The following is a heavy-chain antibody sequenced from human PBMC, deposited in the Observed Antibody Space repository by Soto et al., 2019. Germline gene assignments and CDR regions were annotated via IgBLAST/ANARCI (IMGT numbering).Heavy chain of an antibody. D-gene: IGHD5-18*01. V-gene: IGHV4-39*01. CDR2: IYYSGST. J-gene: IGHJ6*02. CDR1: GGSISSSSYY. Sequence: SETLSLTCTVSGGSISSSSYYWGWIRQPPGKGLEWIGSIYYSGSTYYNPSLKSRVTVSVDTSKNQFSLKLSSVTAADTAVYYCARHTLGYSYGTTYYYYGMDVWGQGTTVTVSS. CDR3: ARHTLGYSYGTTYYYYGMDV.